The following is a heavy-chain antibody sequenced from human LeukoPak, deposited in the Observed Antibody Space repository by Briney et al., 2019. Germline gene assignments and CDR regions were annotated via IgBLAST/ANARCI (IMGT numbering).Heavy chain of an antibody. J-gene: IGHJ5*02. CDR2: INHGGST. V-gene: IGHV4-34*01. CDR1: GGSFSGYY. D-gene: IGHD2-2*02. Sequence: SETLSLTCAVYGGSFSGYYWSWIRQPPGKGLEWIGEINHGGSTNYNPSLKSRVTISVDTSKNQFSLKLSSVTAADTAVYYCARASAYCSSTSCYTRGFDPWGQGTLVTVSS. CDR3: ARASAYCSSTSCYTRGFDP.